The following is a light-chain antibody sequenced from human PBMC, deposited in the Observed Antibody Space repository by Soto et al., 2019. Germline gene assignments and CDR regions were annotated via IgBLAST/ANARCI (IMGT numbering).Light chain of an antibody. J-gene: IGKJ1*01. V-gene: IGKV1-5*03. CDR3: QQYNSYWT. CDR1: QGIRHD. Sequence: IEMTQSPSSLSVSVGDRVTITCRASQGIRHDLGWYQQKPGKAPKLLIYKASSLESGVPSRFSGSGSGTEFTLTISSLQPDDFATYYCQQYNSYWTFGQGTKVDI. CDR2: KAS.